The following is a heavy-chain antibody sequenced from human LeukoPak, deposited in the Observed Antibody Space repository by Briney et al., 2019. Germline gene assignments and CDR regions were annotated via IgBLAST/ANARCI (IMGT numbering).Heavy chain of an antibody. J-gene: IGHJ4*02. V-gene: IGHV3-7*01. CDR2: IKHDGSVQ. D-gene: IGHD2-15*01. CDR1: GLTFRSYW. Sequence: GGSLRLSCAASGLTFRSYWMSWVRQAPGKGLEWVANIKHDGSVQNYVDSVKGRFTISRDNAANSLYLQMNSLRAEDTAVYYCATTFPYCSGGSCALGGQGTLVTVSS. CDR3: ATTFPYCSGGSCAL.